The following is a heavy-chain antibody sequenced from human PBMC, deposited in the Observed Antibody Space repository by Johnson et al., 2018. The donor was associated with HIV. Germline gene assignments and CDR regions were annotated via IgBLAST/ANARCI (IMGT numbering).Heavy chain of an antibody. CDR2: ISYDGSNK. CDR3: ARDQFRKGWDKLGVDAFEI. Sequence: QVQLVESGGGVVQPGRSLRLSCAASGFTFSSYAMHWVRQAPGKGLEWVAVISYDGSNKYYADSVKGRFTISRDNSKNSLYLQMNSLRAEDTAVYYCARDQFRKGWDKLGVDAFEIWGQGTMFTVSS. J-gene: IGHJ3*02. CDR1: GFTFSSYA. D-gene: IGHD6-19*01. V-gene: IGHV3-30-3*01.